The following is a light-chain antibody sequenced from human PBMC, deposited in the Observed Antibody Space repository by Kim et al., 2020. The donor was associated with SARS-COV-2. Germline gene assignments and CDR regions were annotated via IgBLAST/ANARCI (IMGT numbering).Light chain of an antibody. CDR3: AAWDDSLNGVV. CDR2: SNN. J-gene: IGLJ2*01. CDR1: SSNIGSNT. V-gene: IGLV1-44*01. Sequence: GQRVTISCSGSSSNIGSNTVNWYHQLPGTAPQLLIYSNNQRPSGVPDRFSGSKSGTSASLAISGLQSEDEADYYCAAWDDSLNGVVFGGGTQLTVL.